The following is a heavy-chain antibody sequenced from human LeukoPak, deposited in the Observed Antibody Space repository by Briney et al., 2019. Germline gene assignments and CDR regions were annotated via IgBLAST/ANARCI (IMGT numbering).Heavy chain of an antibody. CDR3: ARRLECSSSFFGMDV. CDR2: ISAYNGNT. V-gene: IGHV1-18*01. J-gene: IGHJ6*02. D-gene: IGHD6-6*01. Sequence: ASVKVSCKASGYTFTSYGISWVRQAPGQGLEWMGWISAYNGNTNYAQKLQGRVTMTTDTSTSTAYMELRSLRSDDTAVYYCARRLECSSSFFGMDVWGQGTTVTVSS. CDR1: GYTFTSYG.